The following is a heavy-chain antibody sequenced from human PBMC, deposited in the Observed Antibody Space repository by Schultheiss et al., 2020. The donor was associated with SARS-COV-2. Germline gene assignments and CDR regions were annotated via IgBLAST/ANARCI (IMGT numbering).Heavy chain of an antibody. Sequence: GGSLRLSCAASGFTFSSYGMHWVRQAPGKGLEWVAVIWYDGSNKYYADSVKDRFTISRDNSKNTLYLQMNSLRAEDTALYYCAKGPWYGEGGYFDLWGRGTLVTVSS. J-gene: IGHJ2*01. CDR3: AKGPWYGEGGYFDL. CDR2: IWYDGSNK. V-gene: IGHV3-33*06. D-gene: IGHD4-17*01. CDR1: GFTFSSYG.